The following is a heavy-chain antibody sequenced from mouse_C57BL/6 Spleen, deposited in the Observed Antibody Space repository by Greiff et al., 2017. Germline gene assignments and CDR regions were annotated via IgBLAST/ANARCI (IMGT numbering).Heavy chain of an antibody. J-gene: IGHJ4*01. D-gene: IGHD2-4*01. CDR2: INPGSGGT. CDR3: ARSYDYDDYAMDY. CDR1: GYAFTNYL. Sequence: VQLQQPGAELVKPGASVKVSCKASGYAFTNYLIEWVKQRPGQGLEWIGVINPGSGGTNYNEKFKGKATLTADKSSSTAYMQLSSLTSEDSAVYFCARSYDYDDYAMDYWGQGTSVTVSS. V-gene: IGHV1-54*01.